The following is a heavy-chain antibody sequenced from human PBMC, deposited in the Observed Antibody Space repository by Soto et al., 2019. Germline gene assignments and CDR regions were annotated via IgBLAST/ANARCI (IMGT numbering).Heavy chain of an antibody. CDR2: IWYDGSNK. CDR1: GFTFSSYG. D-gene: IGHD6-19*01. J-gene: IGHJ4*02. Sequence: QVQLVESGGGVVQPGRSLRLSCAASGFTFSSYGMHWVRQAPGKGLEWVAVIWYDGSNKYYADSVKGRFTISRDNSKNTLYLQMNSLRAEDTAVYYCARAFRAVALDYWGQGTLVTVSS. V-gene: IGHV3-33*01. CDR3: ARAFRAVALDY.